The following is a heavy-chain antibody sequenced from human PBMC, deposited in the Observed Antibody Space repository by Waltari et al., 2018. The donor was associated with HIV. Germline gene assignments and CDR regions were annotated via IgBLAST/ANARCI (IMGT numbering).Heavy chain of an antibody. CDR3: ASGSRRGHSHGIDY. CDR1: GYSIESGYY. V-gene: IGHV4-38-2*01. J-gene: IGHJ4*02. CDR2: SLHSGNT. D-gene: IGHD5-18*01. Sequence: QVQLQESGPGLVKPSETLSLTCSVSGYSIESGYYWGWIRQPPGKALGWIGSSLHSGNTYYNPSLKSRLTISLDTSKNQVSLKLSSVTAADTAVYYCASGSRRGHSHGIDYWGQGTLVTVSS.